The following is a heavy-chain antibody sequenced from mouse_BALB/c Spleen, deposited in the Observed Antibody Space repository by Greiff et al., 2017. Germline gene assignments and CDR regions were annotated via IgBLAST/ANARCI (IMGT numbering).Heavy chain of an antibody. Sequence: VKLMESGPGLVAPSQSLSITCTVSGFSLTSYGVHWVRQPPGKGLEWLGVIWAGGSTNYNSALMSRLSISKDNSKSQVFLKMNSLQTDDTAMYYCANYYDYDGFAYWGQGTLVTVSA. V-gene: IGHV2-9*02. CDR3: ANYYDYDGFAY. CDR2: IWAGGST. CDR1: GFSLTSYG. J-gene: IGHJ3*01. D-gene: IGHD2-4*01.